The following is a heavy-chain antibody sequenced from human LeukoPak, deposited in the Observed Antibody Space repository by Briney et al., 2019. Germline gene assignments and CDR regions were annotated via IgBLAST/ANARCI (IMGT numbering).Heavy chain of an antibody. CDR1: GGSISSYY. J-gene: IGHJ4*02. CDR3: ARDSGYLGY. Sequence: SETLSLTCTVAGGSISSYYWSWIRQPPGKGLEWIGYIYYSGSTNYNLSRKSRVTISVDTSKNQFSLKLSSVIAADTAVYYCARDSGYLGYWGQGTLVTVSS. CDR2: IYYSGST. V-gene: IGHV4-59*01.